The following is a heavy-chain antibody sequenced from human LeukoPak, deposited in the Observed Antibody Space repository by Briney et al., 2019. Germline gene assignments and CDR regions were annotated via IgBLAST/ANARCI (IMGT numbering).Heavy chain of an antibody. V-gene: IGHV3-23*01. J-gene: IGHJ4*02. D-gene: IGHD7-27*01. CDR3: AKWELGIDQYFDY. Sequence: GGSLRLSCAASGFTFSSYAMSWVRQAPGKGLEWVSAISGSGGSTYYADSVKGRFTISRDNSKNTLYLQMNSLGAEDTAVYYCAKWELGIDQYFDYWGQGTLVTVSS. CDR1: GFTFSSYA. CDR2: ISGSGGST.